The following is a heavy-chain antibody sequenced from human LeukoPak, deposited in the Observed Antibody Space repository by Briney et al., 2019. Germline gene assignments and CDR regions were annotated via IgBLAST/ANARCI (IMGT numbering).Heavy chain of an antibody. D-gene: IGHD3-3*01. CDR1: GGSFSGYY. V-gene: IGHV4-34*01. Sequence: SETLSLTCAVYGGSFSGYYWSWIRRPPGKGLEWIGEINHSGSTNYNPSLKSRVTISVDTSKNQFSLKLSSVTAADTAVYYCATLIKLRFLEWLSPWNWFDPWGQGTLVTVSS. J-gene: IGHJ5*02. CDR3: ATLIKLRFLEWLSPWNWFDP. CDR2: INHSGST.